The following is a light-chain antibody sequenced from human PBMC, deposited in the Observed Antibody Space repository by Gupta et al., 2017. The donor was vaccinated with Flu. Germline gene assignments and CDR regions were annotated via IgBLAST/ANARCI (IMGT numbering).Light chain of an antibody. V-gene: IGKV3-20*01. J-gene: IGKJ4*01. Sequence: EIVLTPSPGTLSLSPGERATLSCRASQSVRDVDWYQQRSGQATRLLIYSVSTMAAGIPDRFSGGASGTDFTLTISRLEQEDFAVYYCQQYHTPPSFGGGTTLEIK. CDR3: QQYHTPPS. CDR2: SVS. CDR1: QSVRD.